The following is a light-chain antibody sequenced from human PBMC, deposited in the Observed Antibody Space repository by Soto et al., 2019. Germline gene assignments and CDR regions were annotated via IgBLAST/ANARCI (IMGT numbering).Light chain of an antibody. V-gene: IGLV2-11*01. J-gene: IGLJ1*01. CDR3: CSYAGSYTHYV. CDR1: SSDVGGYNY. Sequence: QSVLTQPRSVCGSPGQSITISCTGTSSDVGGYNYVSWYRQHPGKAPKLMIYDVSNRPSGVPDRFSGSKSGNTASLTISGLQAEDEADYYCCSYAGSYTHYVFGTGTKLTVL. CDR2: DVS.